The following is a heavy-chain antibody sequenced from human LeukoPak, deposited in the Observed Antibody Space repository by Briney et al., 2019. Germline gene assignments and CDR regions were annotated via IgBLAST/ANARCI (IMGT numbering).Heavy chain of an antibody. CDR3: ARVSRGYSYGWVDY. V-gene: IGHV4-4*07. CDR2: IYTSGST. D-gene: IGHD5-18*01. CDR1: GGSISSYY. J-gene: IGHJ4*02. Sequence: PSETLSLTCTVSGGSISSYYWSWIRQPAGKGLEWIGRIYTSGSTNYNPSLKSRVTMSVDTSKNQFSLKLSSVTAADTAVYYCARVSRGYSYGWVDYWGQGTLVTVSS.